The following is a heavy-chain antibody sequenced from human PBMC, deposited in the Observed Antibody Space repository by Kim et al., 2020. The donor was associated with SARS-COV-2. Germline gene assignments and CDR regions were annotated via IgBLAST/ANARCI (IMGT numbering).Heavy chain of an antibody. Sequence: SETLSLTCTVSGGSISSYYWSWIRQPPGKGLEWIGYIYYSGSTNYNPSLKSRVTISVDTSKNQFSLKLSSVTAADTAVYYCARAHFLTPSYFDYWGQVTLGTVSS. CDR3: ARAHFLTPSYFDY. CDR2: IYYSGST. V-gene: IGHV4-59*01. D-gene: IGHD3-9*01. CDR1: GGSISSYY. J-gene: IGHJ4*02.